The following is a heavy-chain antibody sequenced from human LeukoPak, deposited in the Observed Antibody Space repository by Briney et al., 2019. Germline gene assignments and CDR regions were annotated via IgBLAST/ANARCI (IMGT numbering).Heavy chain of an antibody. CDR1: GFTFSSCA. CDR3: AKDRQGYRMAHHS. V-gene: IGHV3-23*01. D-gene: IGHD5-18*01. Sequence: GGSLRLSCAASGFTFSSCAMNWVRQAPGKGLEGVSSINGSGANAYYADSVKGRFTISRDNSKNTLYLQMNSLRAEDTAVYYCAKDRQGYRMAHHSWGQGTLVTVSS. J-gene: IGHJ4*02. CDR2: INGSGANA.